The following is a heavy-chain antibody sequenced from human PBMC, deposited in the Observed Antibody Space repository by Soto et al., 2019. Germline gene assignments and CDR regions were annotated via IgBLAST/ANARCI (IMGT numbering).Heavy chain of an antibody. J-gene: IGHJ4*02. V-gene: IGHV4-4*02. CDR1: GGSFTSNNW. CDR3: ASRDPGTSVDY. CDR2: IYRTGSP. D-gene: IGHD1-7*01. Sequence: QVQLQESGPGLVKPSGTLSLTCAVSGGSFTSNNWWTWVRQPPGQGQEWIGEIYRTGSPHSNPSPKGPVTTSLDKSENHFSLKVTSLTAADTAVYYCASRDPGTSVDYWGQGTLVTVSS.